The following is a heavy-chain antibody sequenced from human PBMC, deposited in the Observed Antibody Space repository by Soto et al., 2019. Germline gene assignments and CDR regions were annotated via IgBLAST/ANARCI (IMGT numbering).Heavy chain of an antibody. CDR2: IYYSGTT. V-gene: IGHV4-31*03. CDR1: GASIISGGYY. J-gene: IGHJ6*02. CDR3: AASCVGCGGFNYYGMDV. D-gene: IGHD2-21*01. Sequence: PSETLSLTCSVSGASIISGGYYWNWIRQHPGKGLEWIGYIYYSGTTYYNPSLKSRVTISVDTSKNQFSLKLSSVTAADTAVYYCAASCVGCGGFNYYGMDVWGQGTTVTVSS.